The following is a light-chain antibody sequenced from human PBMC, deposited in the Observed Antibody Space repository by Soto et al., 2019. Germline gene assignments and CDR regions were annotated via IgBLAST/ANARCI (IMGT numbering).Light chain of an antibody. J-gene: IGLJ2*01. CDR1: SSDVGYYNY. CDR2: EVN. Sequence: QSALTQPPSASGSPGQSVTISCTGTSSDVGYYNYVSWYQQHPGRAPKLIIYEVNKRPSGVPDRFSGSKSGNTASLTVSGLQAEDEAEYYCTSYAVSKNVVFGGGTKLTVL. V-gene: IGLV2-8*01. CDR3: TSYAVSKNVV.